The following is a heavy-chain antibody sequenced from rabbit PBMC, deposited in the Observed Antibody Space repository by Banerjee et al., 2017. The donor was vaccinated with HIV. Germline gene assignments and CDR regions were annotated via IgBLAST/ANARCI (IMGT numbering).Heavy chain of an antibody. Sequence: QSLEESGGGLVQPGGSLKLSCKASGFDFSSYGVSWVRQAPGKGLEWIGYIDPVFGSTVYASWVNGRFTISSHNAQNTLYLQLNSLTAADTATYFCVREAGYAGYGDGNLWGQGTLVTVS. CDR2: IDPVFGST. CDR1: GFDFSSYG. J-gene: IGHJ4*01. D-gene: IGHD7-1*01. V-gene: IGHV1S7*01. CDR3: VREAGYAGYGDGNL.